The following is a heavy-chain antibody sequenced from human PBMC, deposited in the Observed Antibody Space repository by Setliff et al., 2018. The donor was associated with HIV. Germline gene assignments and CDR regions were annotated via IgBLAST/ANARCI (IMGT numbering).Heavy chain of an antibody. D-gene: IGHD5-12*01. Sequence: HPGGSLRLSCAASGFTFSTYGMHWVRQAPGKGLEWVTFIEHDGSKKFYADSVKGRFTISRDNAKNSLYLQMNSLRAEDTAIYYCVRYTRGYQYYFDYWGQGTLVTVSS. CDR1: GFTFSTYG. CDR3: VRYTRGYQYYFDY. V-gene: IGHV3-33*05. J-gene: IGHJ4*02. CDR2: IEHDGSKK.